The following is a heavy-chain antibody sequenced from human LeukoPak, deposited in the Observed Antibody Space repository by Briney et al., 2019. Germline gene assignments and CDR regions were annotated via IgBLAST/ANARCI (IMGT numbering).Heavy chain of an antibody. V-gene: IGHV1-2*02. Sequence: ASMKVSCKASGYSFTGYYMHWVRQAPGQGLEWMGCINPNSGGTDYAQKFQGRVTMTRDTSISTAYMELSRLTSDDTAVYYCARDRASGSYQVSFCYDLDVWGLGTTVTVSS. CDR2: INPNSGGT. CDR3: ARDRASGSYQVSFCYDLDV. CDR1: GYSFTGYY. D-gene: IGHD3-10*01. J-gene: IGHJ6*02.